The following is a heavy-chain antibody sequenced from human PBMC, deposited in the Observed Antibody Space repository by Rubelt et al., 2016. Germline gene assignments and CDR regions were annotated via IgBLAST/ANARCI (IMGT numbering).Heavy chain of an antibody. CDR3: ARDVAAAGRKWAPYYYYMDV. J-gene: IGHJ6*03. CDR2: VNEDGSRT. CDR1: GFTLSSYW. D-gene: IGHD6-13*01. Sequence: GGGLVQPGGSLKLSCTAAGFTLSSYWVHWVRQVPGEGLVWVSRVNEDGSRTDYADSVKGRFTISRDNAKNTLYLQMNSLRAEDTAVYYCARDVAAAGRKWAPYYYYMDVWGKGTTVTVSS. V-gene: IGHV3-74*01.